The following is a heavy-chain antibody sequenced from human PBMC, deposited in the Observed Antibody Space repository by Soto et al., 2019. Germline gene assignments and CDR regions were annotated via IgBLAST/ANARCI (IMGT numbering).Heavy chain of an antibody. Sequence: PSETLSLTCAVYAGSFSDNYWSCIRQPPGKGLEWVVEINQSGSTNYNPSLKSRVTISVDTSKNQFSLKLSSVTAADTAVYYCARGLTYCSSTTCAETRFDPWGQGTLVTVS. CDR3: ARGLTYCSSTTCAETRFDP. CDR2: INQSGST. CDR1: AGSFSDNY. J-gene: IGHJ5*02. V-gene: IGHV4-34*01. D-gene: IGHD2-2*01.